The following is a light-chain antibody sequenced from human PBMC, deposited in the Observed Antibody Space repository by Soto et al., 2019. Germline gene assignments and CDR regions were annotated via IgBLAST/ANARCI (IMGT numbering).Light chain of an antibody. CDR3: CSYGGTYYV. Sequence: QSALTQPRSVSGSPGQSVTISCTGTSSDVGNYNYVSWHQQYPGKAPKVMIYDVNKRPSGVPDRFSGSKSGNTASLTISGLQAEDEADYYCCSYGGTYYVFGTGTKVTVL. V-gene: IGLV2-11*01. J-gene: IGLJ1*01. CDR1: SSDVGNYNY. CDR2: DVN.